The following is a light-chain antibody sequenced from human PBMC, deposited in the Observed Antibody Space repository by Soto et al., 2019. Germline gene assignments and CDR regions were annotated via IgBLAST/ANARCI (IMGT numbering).Light chain of an antibody. J-gene: IGLJ3*02. CDR3: SSFTSSSTWV. Sequence: QSVLTQPASVSGSPGQSITISCTGTNSDIGGYKYVSWYQQHPGKAPKLIIYEVSNRPSGTSNRFSGSKSGSTASLTISGLQAEDEADYYCSSFTSSSTWVFGGGTKVTVL. CDR1: NSDIGGYKY. V-gene: IGLV2-14*03. CDR2: EVS.